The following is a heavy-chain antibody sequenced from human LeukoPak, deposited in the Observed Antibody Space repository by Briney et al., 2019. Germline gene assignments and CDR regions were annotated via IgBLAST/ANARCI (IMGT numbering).Heavy chain of an antibody. J-gene: IGHJ4*02. CDR3: AGDSSGYYPYYFDY. V-gene: IGHV3-9*01. Sequence: GGSLRLSCAASGFTFDDYAMHWVRQAPGKGLEWVSGISWNSGSIGYADSVKGRFTISRDNAKHSLSLQMNSMRAEDTAVYYCAGDSSGYYPYYFDYSGQGTLVTVSS. D-gene: IGHD3-22*01. CDR1: GFTFDDYA. CDR2: ISWNSGSI.